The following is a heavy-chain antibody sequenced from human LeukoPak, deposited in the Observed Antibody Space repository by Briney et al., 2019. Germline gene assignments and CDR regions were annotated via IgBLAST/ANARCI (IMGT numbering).Heavy chain of an antibody. CDR1: GGSISSYY. Sequence: SETLSLTCTVSGGSISSYYWSWIRQPPGKGLEWIGYIYYSRSTNYNPSLKSRVTISVDTSKNQFSLKLSSVTAADTAVYYCARGSMVRGVITYRGFDYWGQGTLVTVSS. D-gene: IGHD3-10*01. CDR3: ARGSMVRGVITYRGFDY. V-gene: IGHV4-59*01. J-gene: IGHJ4*02. CDR2: IYYSRST.